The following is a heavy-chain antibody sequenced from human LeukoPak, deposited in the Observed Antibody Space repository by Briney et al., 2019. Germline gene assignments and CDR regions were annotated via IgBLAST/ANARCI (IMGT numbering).Heavy chain of an antibody. CDR3: AKGSYYDSSGSFYFDY. D-gene: IGHD3-22*01. J-gene: IGHJ4*02. Sequence: GGSLRLSCAASGFTFSSYAMSWVRQAPGKGLEWVSGISGSGDNTYYADSVKGRFTISGDNSKNTLYVQVNSLGTEDTAAYYCAKGSYYDSSGSFYFDYWGQGTLVTVSS. CDR2: ISGSGDNT. V-gene: IGHV3-23*01. CDR1: GFTFSSYA.